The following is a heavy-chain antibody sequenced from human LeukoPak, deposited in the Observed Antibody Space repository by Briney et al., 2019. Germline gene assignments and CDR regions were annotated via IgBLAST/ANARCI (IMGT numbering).Heavy chain of an antibody. CDR2: IYSGGST. D-gene: IGHD2-8*01. V-gene: IGHV3-66*01. J-gene: IGHJ4*02. CDR1: GLAVSSNY. CDR3: ARGNGDY. Sequence: GGSLRLSCAASGLAVSSNYMSWVRQAPGKGLEWVSVIYSGGSTYYADSVKGRFTISRDNSKNTLYLQMNSLRAEDTAVYYCARGNGDYWGQGTLVTVSS.